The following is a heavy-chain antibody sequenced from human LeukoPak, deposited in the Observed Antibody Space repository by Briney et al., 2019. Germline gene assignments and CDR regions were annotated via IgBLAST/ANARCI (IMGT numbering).Heavy chain of an antibody. Sequence: GGSLRLSCAASGFTFSSYGMHWVRQAPGKGLEWVAFIRYDGSNKYYADSVKGRFTISRDNAKNSLYLQMNSLRAEDTAVYYCARVYCSGGSCYDAFDIWGQGTMVTVSS. D-gene: IGHD2-15*01. V-gene: IGHV3-30*02. CDR2: IRYDGSNK. CDR3: ARVYCSGGSCYDAFDI. J-gene: IGHJ3*02. CDR1: GFTFSSYG.